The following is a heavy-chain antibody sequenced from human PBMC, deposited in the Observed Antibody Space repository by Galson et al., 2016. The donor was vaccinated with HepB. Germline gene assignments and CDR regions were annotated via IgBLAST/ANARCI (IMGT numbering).Heavy chain of an antibody. CDR2: ITPIFGTT. V-gene: IGHV1-69*13. CDR3: ARDSAVGATEFYFGMDV. J-gene: IGHJ6*02. D-gene: IGHD1-26*01. CDR1: GGTFSSYA. Sequence: SVKVSCKASGGTFSSYAISWVRQAPGQGLEWMGGITPIFGTTNYAQRFQGRITITADESTSTAYMELSSLRSEDTAVYYCARDSAVGATEFYFGMDVWGQWTTVTVSS.